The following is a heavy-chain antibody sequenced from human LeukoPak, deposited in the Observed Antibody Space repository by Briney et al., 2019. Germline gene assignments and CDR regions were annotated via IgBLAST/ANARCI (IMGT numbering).Heavy chain of an antibody. J-gene: IGHJ4*02. CDR3: ARGPWIQLLYYFDY. Sequence: GGSLRLSCAASGFTFSSYSMNWVRQAPGKGLEWVSYISSSSSTTYYADSVKGRFTISRDNAKNSLYLQMNSPRAEDTAVYYCARGPWIQLLYYFDYWGQGTLVTVSS. V-gene: IGHV3-48*01. CDR1: GFTFSSYS. D-gene: IGHD5-18*01. CDR2: ISSSSSTT.